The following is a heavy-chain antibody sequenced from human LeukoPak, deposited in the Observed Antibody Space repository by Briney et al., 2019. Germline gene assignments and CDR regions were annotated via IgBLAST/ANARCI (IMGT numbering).Heavy chain of an antibody. CDR1: GFTFSSYW. V-gene: IGHV3-74*01. D-gene: IGHD6-13*01. CDR2: INSDGSST. Sequence: GGSLRLSCAASGFTFSSYWMHWVRQAPGKGLVWVSRINSDGSSTSYADSVKGRFSISRDNAKNTLNLQMNSLRAEDTAVYYCARGDSSSWYGMRAFDIWGQGTMVTVSS. J-gene: IGHJ3*02. CDR3: ARGDSSSWYGMRAFDI.